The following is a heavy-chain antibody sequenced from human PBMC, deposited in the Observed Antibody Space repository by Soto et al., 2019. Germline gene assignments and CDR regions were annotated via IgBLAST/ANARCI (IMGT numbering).Heavy chain of an antibody. CDR2: IIPIFGTA. V-gene: IGHV1-69*13. CDR1: GGTFSSYA. Sequence: GASVKVSCKASGGTFSSYAISWVRQAPGQGLEWMGGIIPIFGTANYAQKFQGRVTITADESTSTAYMELSSLRSEDTAVYYCARDLYSNSNWFDPWGQGTLVTVSS. D-gene: IGHD4-4*01. J-gene: IGHJ5*02. CDR3: ARDLYSNSNWFDP.